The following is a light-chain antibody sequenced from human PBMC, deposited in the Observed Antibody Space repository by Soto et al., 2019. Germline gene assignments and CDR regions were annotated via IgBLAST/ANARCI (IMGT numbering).Light chain of an antibody. V-gene: IGLV1-44*01. Sequence: QSVLTQPPSASGTPGQRVTISCSGSSSNIGRNTVNWYQQVPGTAPKLLIYNNNQRPSGVPDRFSGYKSGTSASLAIIGLQSEYEADYYCAAWDDGLNGSVFGAGTKVTVL. J-gene: IGLJ1*01. CDR2: NNN. CDR3: AAWDDGLNGSV. CDR1: SSNIGRNT.